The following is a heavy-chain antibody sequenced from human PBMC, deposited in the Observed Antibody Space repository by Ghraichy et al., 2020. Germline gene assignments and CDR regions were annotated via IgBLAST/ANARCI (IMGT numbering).Heavy chain of an antibody. CDR1: GESLSGYY. J-gene: IGHJ6*02. D-gene: IGHD3-10*01. Sequence: SETLSLTCDVYGESLSGYYWTWTRQPPGKRLEWIGEINHSGGTNYNPSLKSRVTISLDTSKNQFSLKLSSVTAADTAVYYCARRRVRHYYYYGMDVWGQGTTVTVSS. CDR2: INHSGGT. V-gene: IGHV4-34*01. CDR3: ARRRVRHYYYYGMDV.